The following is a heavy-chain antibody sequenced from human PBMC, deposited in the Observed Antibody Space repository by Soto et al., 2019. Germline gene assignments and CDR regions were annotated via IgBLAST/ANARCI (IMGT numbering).Heavy chain of an antibody. J-gene: IGHJ4*02. Sequence: SETLSLTCAVYGGSFSGYYWSWIRQPPGKGLEWIGEINHSGSTNYNPSLKSRVTISVDTSKNQFSLKLSSVTAADTAVYYCARVLRVPAATTIDYWGQGTLVTVSS. CDR3: ARVLRVPAATTIDY. CDR1: GGSFSGYY. CDR2: INHSGST. D-gene: IGHD2-2*01. V-gene: IGHV4-34*01.